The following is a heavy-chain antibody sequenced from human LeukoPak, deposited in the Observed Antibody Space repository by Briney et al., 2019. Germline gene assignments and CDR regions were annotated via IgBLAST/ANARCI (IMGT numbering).Heavy chain of an antibody. CDR1: GFTSTDYS. D-gene: IGHD6-25*01. CDR3: ARDGSGFYYYYYMDV. J-gene: IGHJ6*03. Sequence: GGSLRLSCAASGFTSTDYSINWVRQAPGKGLEWVSSISVVSTYKNYADSVKGRFTISRDNAKNLLFLQMSSLRAEDTAVYYCARDGSGFYYYYYMDVWGKGTTVTVSS. V-gene: IGHV3-21*06. CDR2: ISVVSTYK.